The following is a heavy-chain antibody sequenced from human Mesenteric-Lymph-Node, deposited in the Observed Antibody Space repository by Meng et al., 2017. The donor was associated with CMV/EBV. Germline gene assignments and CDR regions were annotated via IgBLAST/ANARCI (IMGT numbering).Heavy chain of an antibody. J-gene: IGHJ4*02. CDR3: ARDSRGSYIDY. Sequence: GESLKISCAASGFTFNNYWMSWVRQAPGKGLEWVANIKQDGSEQYYVDSVRGRFTISRDSAKTSLYLQMNSLRAEDTAVYYCARDSRGSYIDYWGQGMLVTVSS. D-gene: IGHD1-26*01. CDR2: IKQDGSEQ. V-gene: IGHV3-7*01. CDR1: GFTFNNYW.